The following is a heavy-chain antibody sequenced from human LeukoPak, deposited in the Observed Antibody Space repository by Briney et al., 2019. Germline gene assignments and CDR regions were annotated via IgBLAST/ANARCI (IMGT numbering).Heavy chain of an antibody. CDR3: VRSFEYSIYNWFDP. CDR1: GGSFSGYY. Sequence: SETLSLTCAVYGGSFSGYYWSWIRQPPGKGLEWIGEINHSGSTNYNPSLKSRVTISVDTSKNQFSLKLSSVTAADTAVYYCVRSFEYSIYNWFDPWGQGTLVTVSS. CDR2: INHSGST. J-gene: IGHJ5*02. D-gene: IGHD6-6*01. V-gene: IGHV4-34*01.